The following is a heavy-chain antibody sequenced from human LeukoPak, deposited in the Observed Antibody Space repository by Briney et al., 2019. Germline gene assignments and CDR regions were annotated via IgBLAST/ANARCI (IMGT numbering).Heavy chain of an antibody. V-gene: IGHV2-70*11. D-gene: IGHD1-26*01. CDR1: GFSLSTSGMC. Sequence: SGPALVKPTQTLTLTCTFSGFSLSTSGMCVSWIRQPPGKALEWLARIDWDADKYYSTSLETRLTISKDTSKNQVVLTMTNMDPVDTASYFCARMGCGSYPNYFDYWGQGILVTVSS. J-gene: IGHJ4*02. CDR2: IDWDADK. CDR3: ARMGCGSYPNYFDY.